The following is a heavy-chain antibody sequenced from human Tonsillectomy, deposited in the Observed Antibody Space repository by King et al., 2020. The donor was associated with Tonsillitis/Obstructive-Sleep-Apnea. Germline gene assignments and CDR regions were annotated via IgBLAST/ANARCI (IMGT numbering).Heavy chain of an antibody. V-gene: IGHV4-34*01. J-gene: IGHJ5*02. D-gene: IGHD4-11*01. CDR3: TRGKATVTSRECWFDP. CDR2: INHSGST. CDR1: GGSFSGYY. Sequence: VQLQQWGAGLLKPSETLSLTCAVYGGSFSGYYWSWIRQPPGKGLEWIGEINHSGSTNYNPSLKSRVTISVDTSKNQFSLKLSSVTAADTAVYYCTRGKATVTSRECWFDPWGQGTLVTVSS.